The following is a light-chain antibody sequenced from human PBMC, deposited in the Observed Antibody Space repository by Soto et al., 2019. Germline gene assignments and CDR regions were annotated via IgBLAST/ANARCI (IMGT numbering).Light chain of an antibody. CDR1: QSVSSN. J-gene: IGKJ1*01. Sequence: IVMTQSPATLSVSPGERATLSCRASQSVSSNLAWYQQKPSQAPRLLIYGASTRATGIPARFSGSGSGTEINLNISSLQSADFAVYYCQPYNNWPPWTFGQGTKVEIK. CDR2: GAS. V-gene: IGKV3-15*01. CDR3: QPYNNWPPWT.